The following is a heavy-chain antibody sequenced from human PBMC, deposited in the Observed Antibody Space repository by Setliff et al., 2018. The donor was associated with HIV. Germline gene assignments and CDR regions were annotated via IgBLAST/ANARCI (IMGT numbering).Heavy chain of an antibody. J-gene: IGHJ3*02. D-gene: IGHD6-13*01. V-gene: IGHV3-9*01. CDR2: INWNSDNI. Sequence: PGGSLRLSCTGSGFSFSNAWMNWVRLTPGKGLEWVSGINWNSDNIGYAGSVKGRFTISRDNAKNSLHLQMNSLRAEDTALYYCAKDWVKGRDIAQAVDAFDIWGQGTMVTVSS. CDR3: AKDWVKGRDIAQAVDAFDI. CDR1: GFSFSNAW.